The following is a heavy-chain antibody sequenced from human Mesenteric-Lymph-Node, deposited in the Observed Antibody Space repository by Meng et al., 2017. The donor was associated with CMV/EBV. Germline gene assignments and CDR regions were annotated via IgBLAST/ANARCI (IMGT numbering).Heavy chain of an antibody. V-gene: IGHV3-33*08. CDR2: RWYDGSSE. CDR3: ARDSRQFPPLYFFDY. D-gene: IGHD3-10*01. CDR1: GGSISSSSYY. J-gene: IGHJ4*02. Sequence: GGSLRLSCTVSGGSISSSSYYWGWIRQPPGKGLEWVAVRWYDGSSEYYADSVKGRFTVSRDNSKNTLYLQMNSLRADDTAVYYCARDSRQFPPLYFFDYWGQGTLVTVSS.